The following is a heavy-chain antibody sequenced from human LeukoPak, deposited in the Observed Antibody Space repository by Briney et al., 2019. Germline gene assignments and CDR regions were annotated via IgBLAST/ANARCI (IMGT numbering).Heavy chain of an antibody. CDR3: ARDKLNCSSTSCLSQYFDY. V-gene: IGHV1-69*13. J-gene: IGHJ4*02. D-gene: IGHD2-2*01. CDR1: GDTFTDSA. CDR2: IIPFFGTA. Sequence: SVKVYCKASGDTFTDSAISWVRQAPGQGLEWMRGIIPFFGTANYAQKFQGRVTITADESTSTAYMELSSLRSEDTAVYYCARDKLNCSSTSCLSQYFDYWGQGTLVTVSS.